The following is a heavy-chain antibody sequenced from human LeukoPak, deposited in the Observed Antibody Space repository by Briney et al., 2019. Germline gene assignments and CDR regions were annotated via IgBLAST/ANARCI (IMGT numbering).Heavy chain of an antibody. D-gene: IGHD4-17*01. Sequence: SETLSLTCTVSGYSISSGYYWGWIRQPPGKGLEWIGSIYHSGSTYYNPSLKSRVTISVDTSKNQFSLKLSSVTAADTAVYYCARDLYGDYVLFFDYWGQGTLVTVSS. V-gene: IGHV4-38-2*02. J-gene: IGHJ4*02. CDR2: IYHSGST. CDR3: ARDLYGDYVLFFDY. CDR1: GYSISSGYY.